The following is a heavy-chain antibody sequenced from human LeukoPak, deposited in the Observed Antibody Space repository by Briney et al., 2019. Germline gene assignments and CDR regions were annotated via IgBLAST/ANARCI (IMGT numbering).Heavy chain of an antibody. J-gene: IGHJ3*02. V-gene: IGHV1-2*02. CDR2: INPNSGGT. D-gene: IGHD5-18*01. CDR1: GYTFIGYY. Sequence: GASVKVSCKASGYTFIGYYMHWVRQAPGQGLEWMGWINPNSGGTNYAQKFQGRVTMTRDTSISTAYMELSRLRSDDTAVYYCARDGGLGYSYHDAFDIWGQGTMVTVSS. CDR3: ARDGGLGYSYHDAFDI.